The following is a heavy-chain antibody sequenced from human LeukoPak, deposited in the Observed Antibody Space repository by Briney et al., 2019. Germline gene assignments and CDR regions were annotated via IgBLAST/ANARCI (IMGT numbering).Heavy chain of an antibody. Sequence: ASVKVSCKASGYTFTSYYMHWVRQAPGQGLEWMGIINPSGGSTSYAQKFQGRVTVTRDMSTSTVYMELSSLRSEDTAVYYCAGPRASDTSKDAFDIWGQGTMVTVSS. CDR2: INPSGGST. CDR1: GYTFTSYY. D-gene: IGHD1-26*01. J-gene: IGHJ3*02. CDR3: AGPRASDTSKDAFDI. V-gene: IGHV1-46*01.